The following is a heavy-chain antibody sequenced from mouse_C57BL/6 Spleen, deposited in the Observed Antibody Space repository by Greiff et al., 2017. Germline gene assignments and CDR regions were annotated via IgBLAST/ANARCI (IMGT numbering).Heavy chain of an antibody. J-gene: IGHJ1*03. Sequence: QVQLKESGAELVKPGASVKLSCKASGYTFTEYTIHWVKQRSGQGLEWIGWFYPGSGSIKYNEKFKDKATLTADKSSSTVYMELSRLTSDNSEVYVCARHEGDYYGSSYWYFDVWGTGTTVTGSS. CDR3: ARHEGDYYGSSYWYFDV. D-gene: IGHD1-1*01. CDR1: GYTFTEYT. V-gene: IGHV1-62-2*01. CDR2: FYPGSGSI.